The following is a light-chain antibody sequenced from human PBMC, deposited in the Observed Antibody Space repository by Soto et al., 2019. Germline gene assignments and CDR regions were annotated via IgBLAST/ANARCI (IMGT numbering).Light chain of an antibody. J-gene: IGKJ4*01. CDR3: MQNTHRPKT. CDR2: RVS. CDR1: PSLVYSDGNTY. V-gene: IGKV2-30*01. Sequence: DGVLTESPLSLAVTLGQPPSISWGASPSLVYSDGNTYLTWYQKRPGQSPRXLIYRVSTRASGVPDRFSGSGSGTDFTLKLSRVEAEDVGFYECMQNTHRPKTFGGGTKVDIK.